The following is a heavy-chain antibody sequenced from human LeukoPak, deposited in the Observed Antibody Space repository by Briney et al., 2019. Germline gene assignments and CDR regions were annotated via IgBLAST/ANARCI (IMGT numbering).Heavy chain of an antibody. D-gene: IGHD1-26*01. CDR1: GGSISSYY. CDR2: IYHSGST. J-gene: IGHJ4*02. Sequence: SETLSLTCTVSGGSISSYYWGWIRQPPGKGLEWIGSIYHSGSTYYNPSLKSRVTISVDTSKNQFSLKLSSVTAADTAVYYCARRDTIVGATKFDYWGQGTLVTVSS. V-gene: IGHV4-38-2*02. CDR3: ARRDTIVGATKFDY.